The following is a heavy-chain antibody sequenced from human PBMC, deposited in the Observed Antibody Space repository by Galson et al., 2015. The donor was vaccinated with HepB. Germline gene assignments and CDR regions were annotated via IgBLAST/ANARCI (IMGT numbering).Heavy chain of an antibody. CDR3: ARDALGSSSWGVSYAFDY. D-gene: IGHD6-6*01. CDR1: GGTFSSYA. CDR2: IIPIFGTA. Sequence: SVKVSCKASGGTFSSYAISWVRQAPGQGLEWMGGIIPIFGTANYAQKFQGRVTITADESTSTAYMELSSLRSEDTAVYYCARDALGSSSWGVSYAFDYWGQGTLVTVSS. V-gene: IGHV1-69*13. J-gene: IGHJ4*02.